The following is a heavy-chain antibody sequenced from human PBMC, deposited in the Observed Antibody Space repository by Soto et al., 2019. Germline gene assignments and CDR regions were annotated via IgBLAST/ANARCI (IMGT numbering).Heavy chain of an antibody. J-gene: IGHJ4*02. D-gene: IGHD3-22*01. Sequence: QVQLQESGPGLVKPSKTLSLTCSVSGGSISDYYWSWIRQPPGKGLEWIGYTYYGWNTNYNPYLKSRVTISVDKSKNQFSLKLISVTAADTAVYYGARDREYYDSSGLYFDYWGQGTLVTVSS. CDR3: ARDREYYDSSGLYFDY. V-gene: IGHV4-59*01. CDR2: TYYGWNT. CDR1: GGSISDYY.